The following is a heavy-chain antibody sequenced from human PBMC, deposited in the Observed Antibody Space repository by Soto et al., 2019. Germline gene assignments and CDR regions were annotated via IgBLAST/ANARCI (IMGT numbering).Heavy chain of an antibody. CDR1: GVIFSSYG. Sequence: QVQLVESGGGVVQPERYLRVSCEASGVIFSSYGMHWVRQAPGKGLEWVAVVSHDGSNKKYVDSVEGRFTISRDNSKNTLYLQMNSLRAEDTAVYYCAKDTYYYSSSGYYISDYWGQGTLVTVSS. D-gene: IGHD3-22*01. CDR2: VSHDGSNK. J-gene: IGHJ4*02. CDR3: AKDTYYYSSSGYYISDY. V-gene: IGHV3-30*18.